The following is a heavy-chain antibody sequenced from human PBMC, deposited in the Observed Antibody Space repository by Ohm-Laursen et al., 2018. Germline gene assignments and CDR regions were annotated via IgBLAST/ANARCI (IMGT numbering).Heavy chain of an antibody. J-gene: IGHJ5*02. D-gene: IGHD2-15*01. CDR2: IYYSGST. CDR1: GGSISSYY. V-gene: IGHV4-59*01. Sequence: GTLSLTCTVSGGSISSYYWSWIRQPPGKGLEWIGYIYYSGSTDYNPSLKSRVTISVDTSKNQFSLKLSSVTAADTAVYYCARFSSPYSSNWLDPWGQGTLVTVSS. CDR3: ARFSSPYSSNWLDP.